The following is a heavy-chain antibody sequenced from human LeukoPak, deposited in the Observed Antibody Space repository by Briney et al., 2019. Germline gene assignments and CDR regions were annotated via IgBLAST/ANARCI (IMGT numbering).Heavy chain of an antibody. CDR3: VREFSGGYFAY. D-gene: IGHD3-10*01. V-gene: IGHV1-46*01. J-gene: IGHJ4*02. Sequence: ASVKVSCKTSEYTLSSYHIHWVRQAPGQGLEWMGIVTPSGGATSYAQKFQGRVTMTRDTSTNTVYMELTSLTSEDTAVYYCVREFSGGYFAYWGQGTVVTVSS. CDR1: EYTLSSYH. CDR2: VTPSGGAT.